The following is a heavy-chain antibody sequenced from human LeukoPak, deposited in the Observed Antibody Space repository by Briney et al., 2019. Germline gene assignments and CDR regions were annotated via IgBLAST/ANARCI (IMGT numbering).Heavy chain of an antibody. V-gene: IGHV3-23*01. CDR1: GFTFSSYA. J-gene: IGHJ6*04. D-gene: IGHD3-10*01. CDR2: ISGSGGST. CDR3: AKDTITMVRGVIIPFGMDV. Sequence: PGGSLRLSCAASGFTFSSYAMSWVRQAPGKGLEWVSAISGSGGSTYYADSVKGRFTISRDNSENTLYLQMNSLRAEDTAVYYCAKDTITMVRGVIIPFGMDVWGKGTTVTVSS.